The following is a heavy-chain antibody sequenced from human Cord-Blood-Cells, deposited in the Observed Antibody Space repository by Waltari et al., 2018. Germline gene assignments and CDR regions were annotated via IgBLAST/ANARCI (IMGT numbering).Heavy chain of an antibody. D-gene: IGHD3-3*01. CDR2: INHSGST. J-gene: IGHJ4*02. CDR3: ARAGADFWSGYYDY. Sequence: QVQLQQWGAGLLKPSETLSLTCAVYGWSFSVYYWSWIRQPPGKGLEWIGEINHSGSTNYNPSLKSRVTISVDTSKNQFSLKLSSVTAADTAVYYCARAGADFWSGYYDYWGQGTLVTVSS. V-gene: IGHV4-34*01. CDR1: GWSFSVYY.